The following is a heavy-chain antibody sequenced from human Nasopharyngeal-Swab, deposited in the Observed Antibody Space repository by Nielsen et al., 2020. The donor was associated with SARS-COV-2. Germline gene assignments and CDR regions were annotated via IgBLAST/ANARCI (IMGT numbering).Heavy chain of an antibody. D-gene: IGHD2-8*02. J-gene: IGHJ6*02. V-gene: IGHV3-23*01. CDR3: TTDGTAYYYGMDV. CDR2: ISGSGGST. Sequence: WIRQPPGKGLEWVSAISGSGGSTYYADSVKGRFTISRDNSKNTLYLQMNSLKTEDTAVYYCTTDGTAYYYGMDVWGQGTTVTVSS.